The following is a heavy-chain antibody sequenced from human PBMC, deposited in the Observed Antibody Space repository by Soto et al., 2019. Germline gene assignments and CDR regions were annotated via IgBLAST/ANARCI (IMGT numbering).Heavy chain of an antibody. Sequence: QVQLVESGGGVVQPGRSLRLSCAASGFTFSSYGIHWIRQAPGKGLEWVTLIWFDGSNKYYADSVKGRFTISRDNSKNTVYLQMNSLRAEDTAVYYCARGGLYDSSGYYADYWGQGTLVTVSS. CDR3: ARGGLYDSSGYYADY. J-gene: IGHJ4*02. D-gene: IGHD3-22*01. CDR2: IWFDGSNK. V-gene: IGHV3-33*01. CDR1: GFTFSSYG.